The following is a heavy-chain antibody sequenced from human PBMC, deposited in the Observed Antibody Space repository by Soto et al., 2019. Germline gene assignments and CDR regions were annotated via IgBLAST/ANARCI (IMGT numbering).Heavy chain of an antibody. CDR3: AKYTYSSSWYPFDY. D-gene: IGHD6-13*01. V-gene: IGHV3-23*01. Sequence: EVQLLESGGGLVQPGGSLRLSCAASGFTFSSYAMSWVRQAPGKGLEWVSAISGSGGSTYYADSVKGRFTISRDNSKNTLYLKMNSLRAEYTAVYYCAKYTYSSSWYPFDYWGQGTMVTVSS. J-gene: IGHJ4*02. CDR2: ISGSGGST. CDR1: GFTFSSYA.